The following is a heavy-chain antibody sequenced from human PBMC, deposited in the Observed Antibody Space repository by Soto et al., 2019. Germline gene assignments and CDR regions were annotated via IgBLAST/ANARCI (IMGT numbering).Heavy chain of an antibody. V-gene: IGHV3-23*01. J-gene: IGHJ5*02. CDR1: GFIFSDYA. CDR3: ATTMAGLGAYAMNWLAP. D-gene: IGHD3-9*01. CDR2: ISGTRGRQRNT. Sequence: TGGSLRLSCAASGFIFSDYAMTWVRQAPGRGLEWVSTISGTRGRQRNTFYTASVTGRFTVTRDNSKNTPFLQMNRLGVEDTAVYYCATTMAGLGAYAMNWLAPGGQGTMVTVS.